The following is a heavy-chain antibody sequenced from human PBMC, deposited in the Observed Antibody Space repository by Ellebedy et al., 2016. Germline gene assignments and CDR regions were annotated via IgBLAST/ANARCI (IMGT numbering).Heavy chain of an antibody. V-gene: IGHV3-21*01. Sequence: GESLKISXAASGFIFSYYGMNWVRQAPGKGLEWVSSISTSGDYIYYADSLKGRFTISRDNAKNSLYLQMNSLRAEDTAVYYCARALPEYSSGWYIGPGAFDIWGQGKMVTVSS. J-gene: IGHJ3*02. CDR1: GFIFSYYG. CDR2: ISTSGDYI. D-gene: IGHD6-19*01. CDR3: ARALPEYSSGWYIGPGAFDI.